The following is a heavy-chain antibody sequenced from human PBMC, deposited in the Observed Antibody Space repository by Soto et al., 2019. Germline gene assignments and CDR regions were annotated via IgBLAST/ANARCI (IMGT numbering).Heavy chain of an antibody. V-gene: IGHV5-51*01. CDR1: GFSISSYW. D-gene: IGHD2-21*01. CDR3: ARSIVSGLMFPPGLDV. J-gene: IGHJ6*02. CDR2: IFPGDPDV. Sequence: EVQLLQSGAQVKKPGESLKISCKGSGFSISSYWLGWVSQMPGKGLEWMGIIFPGDPDVRYNPSFQGQVTISADTSINTAYRQWTSLKASDTAMYYCARSIVSGLMFPPGLDVWGQGTTVTVSS.